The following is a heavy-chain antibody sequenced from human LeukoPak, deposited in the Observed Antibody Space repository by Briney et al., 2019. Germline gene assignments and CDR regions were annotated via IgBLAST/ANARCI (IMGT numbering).Heavy chain of an antibody. CDR3: ARARGGYDLDY. V-gene: IGHV3-7*01. CDR2: IKQDGIEK. Sequence: GGSLRLSCAASGFTFSSYRMSWVRQAPGKGLEWVANIKQDGIEKHYVESVKGRFTISRDNVKNSLYLQMNSLRAEDTAVYYCARARGGYDLDYWGQGALVTVSS. CDR1: GFTFSSYR. D-gene: IGHD5-12*01. J-gene: IGHJ4*02.